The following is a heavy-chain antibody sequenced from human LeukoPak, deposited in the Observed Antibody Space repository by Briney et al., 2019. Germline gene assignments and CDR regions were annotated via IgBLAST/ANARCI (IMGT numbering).Heavy chain of an antibody. CDR2: IRYDGSNK. Sequence: PGGSPRLSCAASGFTFSSYGMHWVRQAPGKGLEWVAFIRYDGSNKYYADSVKGRFTISRDNSKNTLYLQMNSLRAEDTAVYYCAKSVPAAKYYYYYYMDVWGKGTTVTVSS. CDR1: GFTFSSYG. J-gene: IGHJ6*03. D-gene: IGHD2-2*01. V-gene: IGHV3-30*02. CDR3: AKSVPAAKYYYYYYMDV.